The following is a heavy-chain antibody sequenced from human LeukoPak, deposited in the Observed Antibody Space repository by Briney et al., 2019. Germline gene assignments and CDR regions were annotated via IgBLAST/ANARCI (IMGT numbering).Heavy chain of an antibody. V-gene: IGHV1-69*06. Sequence: ASVKVSCKASGGTFSSYAISWVRQAPGQGLEWMGGIIPIFGTANYAQKFQGRVTITADKSTSTAYMELSSLRSEDTAVYYCVRFRADYGDSLFDYWGQGTLVTVSS. CDR1: GGTFSSYA. CDR2: IIPIFGTA. CDR3: VRFRADYGDSLFDY. D-gene: IGHD4-17*01. J-gene: IGHJ4*02.